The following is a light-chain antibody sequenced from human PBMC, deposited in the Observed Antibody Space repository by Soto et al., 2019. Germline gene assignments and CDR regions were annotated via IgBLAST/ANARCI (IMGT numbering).Light chain of an antibody. CDR3: QQYNNWPFT. J-gene: IGKJ4*01. V-gene: IGKV3-15*01. CDR1: QSVSNN. CDR2: GAS. Sequence: EIVMTQSPATLPVSPGERATLSCRASQSVSNNLAWYQQKPGQAPRLLIHGASTRATGLPARFSGSGSGTEFTLTISSLQSEDFAVYYCQQYNNWPFTFGGGTKVEIK.